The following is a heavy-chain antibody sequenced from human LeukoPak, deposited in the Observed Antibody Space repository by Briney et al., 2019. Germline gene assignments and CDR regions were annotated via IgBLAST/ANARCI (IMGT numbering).Heavy chain of an antibody. CDR2: ISGDGGST. Sequence: GGSPRLSCAASGFTFDDYAMHWVRQAPGKGLEWVSLISGDGGSTYYADSVKGRFTISRDNSKNSLYLQMNSLRTEDTALYYCAKDGEAGATYYYYYYMDVWGKGTTVTVSS. D-gene: IGHD3-10*01. V-gene: IGHV3-43*02. CDR1: GFTFDDYA. J-gene: IGHJ6*03. CDR3: AKDGEAGATYYYYYYMDV.